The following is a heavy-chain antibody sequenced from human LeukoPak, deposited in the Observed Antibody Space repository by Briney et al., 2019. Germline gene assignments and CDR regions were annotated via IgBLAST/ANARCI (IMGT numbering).Heavy chain of an antibody. CDR2: IGGDSRT. CDR1: GFTFSSNA. Sequence: GGSLRLSCAASGFTFSSNAMSWVRQAPGKGLEWVSGIGGDSRTHYADSVEGRFTISRDTSKNMLYLQMNNLRAEDTAVYYCAKDILRWSFDYWGQGTLVTVSS. D-gene: IGHD4-23*01. CDR3: AKDILRWSFDY. V-gene: IGHV3-23*01. J-gene: IGHJ4*02.